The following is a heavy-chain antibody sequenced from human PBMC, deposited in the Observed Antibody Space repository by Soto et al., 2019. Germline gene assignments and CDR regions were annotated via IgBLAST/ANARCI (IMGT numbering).Heavy chain of an antibody. CDR3: AREVIASGYDY. V-gene: IGHV1-18*01. CDR1: GYSFTSYG. D-gene: IGHD2-21*01. J-gene: IGHJ4*02. Sequence: ASVKVSCKASGYSFTSYGISWVRQAPGQGLEWMGWISGGSGNTKYAQKLQDRVTITRDTSTSTVYMDLTSLRSEDTAFYYCAREVIASGYDYWGQGTLVTVSS. CDR2: ISGGSGNT.